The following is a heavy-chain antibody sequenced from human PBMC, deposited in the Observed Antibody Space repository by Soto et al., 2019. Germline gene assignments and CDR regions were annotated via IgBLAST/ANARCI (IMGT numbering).Heavy chain of an antibody. CDR1: GFPFTSYG. CDR3: ATPGTATFPY. D-gene: IGHD2-21*02. CDR2: ISNDGSNK. J-gene: IGHJ4*02. Sequence: QVQLVESGGGVVQPGTSPRLSCAASGFPFTSYGMHWVRQAPGKGLEWVAFISNDGSNKNYADSVKGRFTISRDNSKNTVYLQMNSLRGEDTAVYYCATPGTATFPYWGQGTLVTVSS. V-gene: IGHV3-30*03.